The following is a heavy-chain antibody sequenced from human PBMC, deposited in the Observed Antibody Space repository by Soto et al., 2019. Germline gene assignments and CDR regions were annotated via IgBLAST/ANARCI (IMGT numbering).Heavy chain of an antibody. J-gene: IGHJ6*04. CDR2: IDNDGSST. CDR3: AMGTMDV. CDR1: GFTLRTYW. D-gene: IGHD7-27*01. V-gene: IGHV3-74*01. Sequence: PGGSLRLSCAASGFTLRTYWMQWVRQAPGKGLVWVSRIDNDGSSTNYADSVKGRFTISRDNAKDTLYLQMNSLRAEDTAVYYCAMGTMDVWGKGTTVTVSS.